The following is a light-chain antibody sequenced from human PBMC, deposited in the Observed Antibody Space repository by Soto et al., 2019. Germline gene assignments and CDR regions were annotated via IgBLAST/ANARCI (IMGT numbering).Light chain of an antibody. Sequence: EIVMTQSPGTLSVSPGERATLSCRASQSVSSNLAWYQQKPGQAPRLLIYGASTRATGIPARFSGSGSGTEFTLTISSLQSEDFAVYYCQQYNKWPPNTFGQGTKLEIK. V-gene: IGKV3-15*01. CDR3: QQYNKWPPNT. CDR2: GAS. CDR1: QSVSSN. J-gene: IGKJ2*01.